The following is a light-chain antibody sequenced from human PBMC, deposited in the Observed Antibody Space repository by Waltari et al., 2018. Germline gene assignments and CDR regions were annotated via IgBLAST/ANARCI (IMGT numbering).Light chain of an antibody. CDR3: QQYGSSIMYT. J-gene: IGKJ2*01. CDR1: QSLTKRY. CDR2: GAS. Sequence: VLTQSPGALSLPPGERVTLSCRASQSLTKRYLAWYQQKPGQAPRLLIYGASSRAAGIPDRFSGSGSGTDFTLTISRLEPDDFAVYYCQQYGSSIMYTFGQGTKLEIK. V-gene: IGKV3-20*01.